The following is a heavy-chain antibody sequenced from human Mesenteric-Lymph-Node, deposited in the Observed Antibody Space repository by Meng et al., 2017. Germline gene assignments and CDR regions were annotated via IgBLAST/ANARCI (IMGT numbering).Heavy chain of an antibody. V-gene: IGHV4-34*02. Sequence: QVQLKQWGAEVLKPSETLSLTCAVYGGSSIGYYWRWSRQPPGKGLEWMGEVYHNGVTKYSPSLRSRVVISIDTSKNQFSLNLRSVSAADTAMYYCARGGATPMIIKYWGPGTLVTVSS. J-gene: IGHJ4*02. CDR2: VYHNGVT. CDR1: GGSSIGYY. CDR3: ARGGATPMIIKY. D-gene: IGHD3-10*01.